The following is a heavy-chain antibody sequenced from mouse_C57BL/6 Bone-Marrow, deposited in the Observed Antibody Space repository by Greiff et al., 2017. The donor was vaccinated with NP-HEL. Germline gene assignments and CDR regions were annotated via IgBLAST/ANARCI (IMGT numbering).Heavy chain of an antibody. CDR2: IYPGDGDN. J-gene: IGHJ3*01. Sequence: QVQLQQSGPELVKPGASVKISCKASGYAFSSSWMNWVKQRPGKGLEWIGRIYPGDGDNNYTGKFKGKATLTADKSSSTAYMQLSSLTSEDSAVYFCASRFAYWGQGTLVTVSA. V-gene: IGHV1-82*01. CDR1: GYAFSSSW. CDR3: ASRFAY.